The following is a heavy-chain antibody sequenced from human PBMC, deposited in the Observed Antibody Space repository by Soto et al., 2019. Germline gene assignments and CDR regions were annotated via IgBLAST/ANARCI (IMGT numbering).Heavy chain of an antibody. CDR1: GGSFSGYY. V-gene: IGHV4-34*01. D-gene: IGHD3-10*01. J-gene: IGHJ1*01. CDR3: AVNKPSTYYYGSGSRRSAEYFQH. CDR2: INHSGST. Sequence: SETLSLTCAVYGGSFSGYYWSWIRQPPGKGLEWIGEINHSGSTNYNPSLKSRVTISVDTSKNQFSLKLSSVTAADTAVYYCAVNKPSTYYYGSGSRRSAEYFQHWGQGTLVTVSS.